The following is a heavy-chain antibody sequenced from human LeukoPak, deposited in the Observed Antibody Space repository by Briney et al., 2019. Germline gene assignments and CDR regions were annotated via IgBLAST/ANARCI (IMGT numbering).Heavy chain of an antibody. D-gene: IGHD4-11*01. CDR2: INPSGGST. CDR3: ARERDYKFDY. Sequence: ASVKVSCKASGYTFNSYYMHRVRQAPGQGLEWMGKINPSGGSTTYAQKFQGRVTMTRDTSTSTVYMELSSLRSEGTAVYFCARERDYKFDYWGQGALVTVSS. J-gene: IGHJ4*02. V-gene: IGHV1-46*02. CDR1: GYTFNSYY.